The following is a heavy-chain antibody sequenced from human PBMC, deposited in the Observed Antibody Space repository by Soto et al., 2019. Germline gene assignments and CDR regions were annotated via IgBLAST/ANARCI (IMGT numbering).Heavy chain of an antibody. V-gene: IGHV4-39*01. D-gene: IGHD1-1*01. CDR2: IYYSGST. J-gene: IGHJ5*02. CDR1: GGSISSSSYY. CDR3: ARNEAFTGRDQSWFDT. Sequence: SETLSLTCTVSGGSISSSSYYWGWIRQPPGKGLEWIGSIYYSGSTYYNPSLKSRVTISVDTSKNQFSLKLSSVTAADTAVYYCARNEAFTGRDQSWFDTWGQGTLVTVSS.